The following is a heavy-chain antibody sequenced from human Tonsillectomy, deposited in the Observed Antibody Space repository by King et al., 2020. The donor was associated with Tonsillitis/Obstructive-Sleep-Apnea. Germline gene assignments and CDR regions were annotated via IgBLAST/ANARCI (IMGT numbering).Heavy chain of an antibody. CDR2: IYYSGST. CDR1: GGSISSSSYY. V-gene: IGHV4-39*01. J-gene: IGHJ5*02. D-gene: IGHD6-13*01. CDR3: ARHGLAAAGSWFDP. Sequence: QLQESGPGLVKPSETLSLTCTVSGGSISSSSYYWGWIRQPPGKGLEWIGSIYYSGSTYYNPSLKSRVTISVDTSKNQFSLKLSSVTAADTAVYYCARHGLAAAGSWFDPWGQGTLATVSS.